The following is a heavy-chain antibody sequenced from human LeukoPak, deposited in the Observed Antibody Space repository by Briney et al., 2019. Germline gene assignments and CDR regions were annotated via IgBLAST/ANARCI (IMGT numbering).Heavy chain of an antibody. CDR2: IRSKASSCAT. Sequence: GGSLRLSCAASGFTFSGSAMHWVRQASGKGLECVGRIRSKASSCATAYAASVKGRFTISRDDSNNTAYLQINSLKPEDTAVYYCTRLEPVVSSSWYVEDDYWGQGTLVTVSS. D-gene: IGHD6-13*01. J-gene: IGHJ4*02. CDR1: GFTFSGSA. CDR3: TRLEPVVSSSWYVEDDY. V-gene: IGHV3-73*01.